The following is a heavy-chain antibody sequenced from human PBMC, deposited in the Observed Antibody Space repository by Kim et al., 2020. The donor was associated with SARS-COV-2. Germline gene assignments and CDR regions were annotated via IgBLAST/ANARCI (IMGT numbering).Heavy chain of an antibody. Sequence: ASVKVSCKASGYTFTSYGISWVRQAPGQGLEWMGWISAYNGNTNYAQKIQGRVTMTTDTSTSTAYMELRSLRSDDTAVYYCARVGGSYYPFPVYYGMDVWGQGTTVTVSS. V-gene: IGHV1-18*01. CDR3: ARVGGSYYPFPVYYGMDV. J-gene: IGHJ6*02. D-gene: IGHD1-26*01. CDR1: GYTFTSYG. CDR2: ISAYNGNT.